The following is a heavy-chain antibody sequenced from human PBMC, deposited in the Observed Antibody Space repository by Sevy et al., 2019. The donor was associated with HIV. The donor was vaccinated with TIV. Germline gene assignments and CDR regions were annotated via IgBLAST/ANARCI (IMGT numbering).Heavy chain of an antibody. Sequence: ASVKVSCKASGGTFSSYAISWVRQAPGQGLEWMGGIIPIFGTANYAQKFQGRVTITADKSTSTAYMELSSLRSEDTAVYYCARYLGEGAMIVVGDAFDIWGQGTMVTVSS. V-gene: IGHV1-69*06. CDR1: GGTFSSYA. D-gene: IGHD3-22*01. CDR3: ARYLGEGAMIVVGDAFDI. J-gene: IGHJ3*02. CDR2: IIPIFGTA.